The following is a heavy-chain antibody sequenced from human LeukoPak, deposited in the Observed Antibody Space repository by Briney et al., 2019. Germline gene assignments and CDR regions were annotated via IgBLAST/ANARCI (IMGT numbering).Heavy chain of an antibody. D-gene: IGHD6-19*01. CDR3: ARGGKMGIAVAGLYYYYMDV. Sequence: PSETLSLTCTVSGGSISSYYWSWIRQPPGQGLEWIGYIYYSGSTNYNPSLKSRVTISVDTSKNQFSLKLSSVTAADTAVYYCARGGKMGIAVAGLYYYYMDVWGKGTTVTVSS. CDR2: IYYSGST. CDR1: GGSISSYY. V-gene: IGHV4-59*01. J-gene: IGHJ6*03.